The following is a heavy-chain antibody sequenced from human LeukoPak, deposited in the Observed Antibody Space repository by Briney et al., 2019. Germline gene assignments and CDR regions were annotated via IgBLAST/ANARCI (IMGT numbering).Heavy chain of an antibody. CDR2: ISSSGSTI. J-gene: IGHJ4*02. D-gene: IGHD3-22*01. V-gene: IGHV3-11*01. Sequence: GGSLRLSCAASGFTLSDYYMSWIRQAPGKGLEWVSYISSSGSTIYYADSVKGRFTISRDNAKNSLYLQMNSLRAEDTAVYYCARVYYYDSRLIDYWGQGTLVTVSS. CDR3: ARVYYYDSRLIDY. CDR1: GFTLSDYY.